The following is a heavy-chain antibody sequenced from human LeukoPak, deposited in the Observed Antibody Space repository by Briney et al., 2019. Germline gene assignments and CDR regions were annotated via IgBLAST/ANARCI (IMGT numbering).Heavy chain of an antibody. CDR1: GYTFTSYG. J-gene: IGHJ4*02. CDR2: ISAYNGNT. V-gene: IGHV1-18*01. Sequence: ASVKVSCKASGYTFTSYGISWVRQAPGQGLEWMGWISAYNGNTNYAQKLQGRVTMTTDTSTSTAYMELRSLRSDDTAVYYCARVRIAVAGTSGQADCWGQGTLVTVSS. D-gene: IGHD6-19*01. CDR3: ARVRIAVAGTSGQADC.